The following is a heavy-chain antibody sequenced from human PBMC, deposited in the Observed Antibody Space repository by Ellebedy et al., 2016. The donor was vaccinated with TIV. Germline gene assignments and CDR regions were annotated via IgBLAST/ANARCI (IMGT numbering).Heavy chain of an antibody. CDR1: GYDFASYS. CDR3: ARDMVQGMVSRYLWFDY. CDR2: ISAYTGNT. Sequence: ASVKVSCKASGYDFASYSVSWVRQAPGQGLEWMGWISAYTGNTTYAQKFQGRVSWTTDISTSTAYMELRSLRSDDTAVYYCARDMVQGMVSRYLWFDYWGQGTLVTVSS. J-gene: IGHJ4*02. V-gene: IGHV1-18*01. D-gene: IGHD5/OR15-5a*01.